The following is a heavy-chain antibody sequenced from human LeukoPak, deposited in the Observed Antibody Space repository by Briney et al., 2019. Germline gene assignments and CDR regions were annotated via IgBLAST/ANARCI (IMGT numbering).Heavy chain of an antibody. J-gene: IGHJ2*01. CDR2: ISAYNGNT. CDR3: ARVLSGIAALDWYFDL. CDR1: GYTFTSYG. Sequence: ASVKVSCKASGYTFTSYGISWVRQAPGQGLEWMGWISAYNGNTNYAQKLQGRVTMTTDTSTSTAYMELRSLRSDDTAVYYCARVLSGIAALDWYFDLWGRGTLVAVSS. D-gene: IGHD6-6*01. V-gene: IGHV1-18*01.